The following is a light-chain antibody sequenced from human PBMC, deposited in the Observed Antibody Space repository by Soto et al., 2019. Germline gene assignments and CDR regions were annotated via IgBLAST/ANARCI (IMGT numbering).Light chain of an antibody. CDR1: QTISSW. J-gene: IGKJ1*01. CDR2: KAS. CDR3: QHYNSYSEA. Sequence: IQMTQSPSSLSASVGDRCTITFRASQTISSWLAWYQQKPGKAPKLLIYKASTLKSGVPSRFSGSGSGTEFTLTISSLQPDDFATYYCQHYNSYSEAFGQGTKVDIK. V-gene: IGKV1-5*03.